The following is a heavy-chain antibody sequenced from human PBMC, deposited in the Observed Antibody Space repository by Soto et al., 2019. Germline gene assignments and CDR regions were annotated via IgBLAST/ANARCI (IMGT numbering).Heavy chain of an antibody. J-gene: IGHJ6*02. V-gene: IGHV4-31*03. CDR1: GGSISSGDYY. D-gene: IGHD1-7*01. CDR3: ARALDDGTTGRGYYYYGMDV. Sequence: SETLSLTCSVSGGSISSGDYYWNWIRQHPGKGLEWIGYIYYSGSTYHNPSLESRVSISVDTSKNQFSMKLSSVTAADTAVFYCARALDDGTTGRGYYYYGMDVWGQGTMVTVPS. CDR2: IYYSGST.